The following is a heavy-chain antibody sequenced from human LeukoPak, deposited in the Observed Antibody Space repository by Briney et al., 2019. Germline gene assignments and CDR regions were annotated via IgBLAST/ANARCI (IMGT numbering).Heavy chain of an antibody. D-gene: IGHD6-13*01. V-gene: IGHV4-34*01. CDR2: INHSGST. CDR1: GFTFSSYA. CDR3: ARDATAAAEPNWFDP. J-gene: IGHJ5*02. Sequence: GSLRLSCAASGFTFSSYAMSWVRQAPGKGLEWIGEINHSGSTNYNPSLKSRVTISVDTSKNQFSLKLSSVTAADTAVYYCARDATAAAEPNWFDPWGQGTLVTVSS.